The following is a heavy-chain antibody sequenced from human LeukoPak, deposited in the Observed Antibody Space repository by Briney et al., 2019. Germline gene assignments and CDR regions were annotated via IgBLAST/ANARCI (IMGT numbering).Heavy chain of an antibody. J-gene: IGHJ3*01. D-gene: IGHD6-13*01. CDR2: IGWNGDSI. CDR3: VKDESSTWYHDVFDF. CDR1: GFTFDDYA. V-gene: IGHV3-9*01. Sequence: GGSLRLSCVASGFTFDDYAMHWVRQAPGNGLKWVSGIGWNGDSIGYADSVKGRFTISRDNTKNSLYLQMNSLRAEDTAFYYCVKDESSTWYHDVFDFWGHGTMVTVSS.